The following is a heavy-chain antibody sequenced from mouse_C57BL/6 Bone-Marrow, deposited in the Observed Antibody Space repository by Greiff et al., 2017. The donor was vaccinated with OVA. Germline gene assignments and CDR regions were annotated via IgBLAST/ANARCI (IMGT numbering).Heavy chain of an antibody. CDR1: GFTFTDYY. V-gene: IGHV7-3*01. CDR3: ARSYSNYVYWYCDV. D-gene: IGHD2-5*01. J-gene: IGHJ1*03. CDR2: IRNKANGYTT. Sequence: EVQGVESGGGLVQPGGSLSLSCAASGFTFTDYYMSWVRQPPGKALEWLGFIRNKANGYTTEYSASVQGRFTISRDNSQSILYLQIDALRAEDSATYYCARSYSNYVYWYCDVWGTGTTVTGSS.